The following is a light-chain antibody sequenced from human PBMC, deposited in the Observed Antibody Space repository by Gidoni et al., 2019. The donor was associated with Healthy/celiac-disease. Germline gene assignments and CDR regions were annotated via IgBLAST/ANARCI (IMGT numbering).Light chain of an antibody. J-gene: IGKJ4*01. Sequence: DSQMTQSPSPLSASVGDRVTITCRASQSISSYLNWYQQKPGKAPKLLIYAASSLQSGVPSRFSGSGSGTDFTLTISSLQPEDFATYYCQQSYSTPYPFGGGTRLEIK. V-gene: IGKV1-39*01. CDR1: QSISSY. CDR3: QQSYSTPYP. CDR2: AAS.